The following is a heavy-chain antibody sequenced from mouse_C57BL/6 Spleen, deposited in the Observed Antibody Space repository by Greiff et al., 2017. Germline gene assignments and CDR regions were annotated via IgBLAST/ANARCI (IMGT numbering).Heavy chain of an antibody. J-gene: IGHJ3*01. Sequence: QVQLKQSGAELVRPGASVTLSCKASGYTFTDYGMHWVKQTPVHGLEWIGAIDPETGGTAYNQKFKGKAILIADKSSSTAYMALGSLTSEYSAGYYCTRSWDAGFAYWGQGTLVTVAA. CDR3: TRSWDAGFAY. D-gene: IGHD4-1*01. CDR2: IDPETGGT. V-gene: IGHV1-15*01. CDR1: GYTFTDYG.